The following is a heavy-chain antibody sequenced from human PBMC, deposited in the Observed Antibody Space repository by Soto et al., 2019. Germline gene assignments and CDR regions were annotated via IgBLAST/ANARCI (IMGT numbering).Heavy chain of an antibody. CDR1: GGSFSENH. D-gene: IGHD1-1*01. V-gene: IGHV4-34*01. CDR3: ARSRNLDV. Sequence: QVQVKQWGAGLLKPSETLSLTCAVYGGSFSENHWSWIRQPPGKGLEWIGEIQNTGGTNYSPSLKSRVTISVDRSKNQLSLSLTSVSAADTAVYYCARSRNLDVWGQGTTVIVYS. CDR2: IQNTGGT. J-gene: IGHJ6*02.